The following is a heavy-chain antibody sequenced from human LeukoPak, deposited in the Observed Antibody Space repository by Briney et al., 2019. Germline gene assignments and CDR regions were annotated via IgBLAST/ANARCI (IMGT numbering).Heavy chain of an antibody. D-gene: IGHD3-10*01. CDR2: MYYSGIT. Sequence: SETLSLTCTVSGGSISSSSYYWGWIRQPPGKGLEWIGSMYYSGITYYKPSLKSRVTISVDTSKNQFSLKLSSVTAADTAVYYCTKGRGIWGQGTLVTVSS. J-gene: IGHJ4*02. V-gene: IGHV4-39*01. CDR1: GGSISSSSYY. CDR3: TKGRGI.